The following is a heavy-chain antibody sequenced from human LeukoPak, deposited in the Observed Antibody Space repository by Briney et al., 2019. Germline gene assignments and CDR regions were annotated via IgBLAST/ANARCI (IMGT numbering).Heavy chain of an antibody. Sequence: SETLSLTCIVSGGSISSSSYYWGWIRQPPGKGLEWIGSIYYSGTTYYNVSLKNRVTMSVDTSKNQFSLKLNSVTAADTAVYFCATRRGFELFFDLWGQGTRVTVSS. V-gene: IGHV4-39*07. CDR1: GGSISSSSYY. CDR2: IYYSGTT. D-gene: IGHD3-10*01. J-gene: IGHJ4*02. CDR3: ATRRGFELFFDL.